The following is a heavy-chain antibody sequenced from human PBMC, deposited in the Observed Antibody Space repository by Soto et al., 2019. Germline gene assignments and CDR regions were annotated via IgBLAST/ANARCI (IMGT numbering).Heavy chain of an antibody. D-gene: IGHD3-10*01. CDR1: GFIFRTYG. Sequence: EVQLVESGGGLVKPGGSLRLSCTASGFIFRTYGMTWVRQAPGKGLEWVSSIYSSGTFIYYADSVKGRFTISRDDAKNSLFLKKKSLRAEARGVYYWGRALGRGFFRAWAQEPLVTVSS. CDR2: IYSSGTFI. J-gene: IGHJ5*02. CDR3: GRALGRGFFRA. V-gene: IGHV3-21*02.